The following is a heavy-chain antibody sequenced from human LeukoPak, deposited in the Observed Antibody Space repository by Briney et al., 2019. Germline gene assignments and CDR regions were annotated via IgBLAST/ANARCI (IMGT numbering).Heavy chain of an antibody. V-gene: IGHV4-59*01. CDR2: INYSGST. Sequence: SETLSLTCTVSGGSISNYYWSWIRQPPGKGLEWIAYINYSGSTNYNPSLKSRVTISVDTSKNHFSLTLSSVTAADTAVYYCARFGGPHAFDIWGQGTMVTVSP. J-gene: IGHJ3*02. CDR1: GGSISNYY. D-gene: IGHD3-3*01. CDR3: ARFGGPHAFDI.